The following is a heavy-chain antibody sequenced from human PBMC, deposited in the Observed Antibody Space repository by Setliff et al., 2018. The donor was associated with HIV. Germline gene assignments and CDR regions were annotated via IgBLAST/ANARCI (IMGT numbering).Heavy chain of an antibody. CDR3: ARHYQDYVFDN. D-gene: IGHD4-17*01. Sequence: SETLSLTCNVTGASIRATSYPWGWVRQAPGKGLEWIGSTYYTGNTYYNPSFKSRVTISVDTSTNQFSLRLTSVTASDTAVYFCARHYQDYVFDNWGRGTLVTVS. J-gene: IGHJ4*02. CDR2: TYYTGNT. CDR1: GASIRATSYP. V-gene: IGHV4-39*01.